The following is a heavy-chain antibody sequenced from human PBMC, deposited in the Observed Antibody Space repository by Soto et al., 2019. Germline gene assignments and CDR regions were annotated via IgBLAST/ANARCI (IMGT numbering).Heavy chain of an antibody. CDR1: GGSVNSGSYY. V-gene: IGHV4-61*01. CDR2: IYYSGST. CDR3: ARVRYGGGQDY. Sequence: SETLSLTCTVSGGSVNSGSYYWSWIRQPPGKGLEWIGYIYYSGSTNFNPSLKSRVTISVDTSKNQFSLKLSSVTAADTAVYYCARVRYGGGQDYWGQGTLVTVSS. D-gene: IGHD1-26*01. J-gene: IGHJ4*02.